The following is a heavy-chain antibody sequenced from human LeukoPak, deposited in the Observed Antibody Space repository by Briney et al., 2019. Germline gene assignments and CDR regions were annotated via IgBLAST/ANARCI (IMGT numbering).Heavy chain of an antibody. CDR3: ARDWEGSGTTGRNAFDI. CDR1: GFTFSDYY. J-gene: IGHJ3*02. CDR2: ISSSGSTI. D-gene: IGHD1-1*01. Sequence: PGGSLRLSCAASGFTFSDYYMSWIRQAPGKGLEWVSYISSSGSTIYYADSVKGRFTISRDNAKNSLYLQMNSLRAEDTALYHCARDWEGSGTTGRNAFDIWGQGTMVTVSS. V-gene: IGHV3-11*01.